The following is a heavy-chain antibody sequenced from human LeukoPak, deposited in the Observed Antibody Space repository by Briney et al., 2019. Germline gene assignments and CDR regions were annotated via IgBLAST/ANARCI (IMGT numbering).Heavy chain of an antibody. V-gene: IGHV1-69*04. CDR1: GGTFSSYT. CDR2: IIPILGIA. D-gene: IGHD4-23*01. J-gene: IGHJ6*03. CDR3: ARDHGGIPFGYYYYMDV. Sequence: SVKVSCKASGGTFSSYTISWVRQAPGQGLEWMGRIIPILGIANYAQKFQGGVTITADKSTSTAYMELSSLRSEDTAVYYCARDHGGIPFGYYYYMDVWGKGTTVTVSS.